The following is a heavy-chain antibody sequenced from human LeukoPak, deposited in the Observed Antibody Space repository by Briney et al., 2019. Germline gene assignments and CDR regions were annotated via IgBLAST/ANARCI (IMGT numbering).Heavy chain of an antibody. CDR3: TTNVLRYFDWLGIDY. J-gene: IGHJ4*02. V-gene: IGHV3-15*01. CDR1: GFTFSSYA. D-gene: IGHD3-9*01. Sequence: PGGSLRLSCAASGFTFSSYAMHWVRQAPGKGLEWVGRIKSKTDGGTTDYAAPVKGRFTISRDDSKNTLYLQMNSLKTEDTAVYYCTTNVLRYFDWLGIDYWGQGTLVTVSS. CDR2: IKSKTDGGTT.